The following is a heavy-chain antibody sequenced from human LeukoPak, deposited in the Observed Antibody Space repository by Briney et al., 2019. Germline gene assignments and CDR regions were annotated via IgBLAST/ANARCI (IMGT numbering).Heavy chain of an antibody. CDR2: IKSKTIDGTI. CDR3: TTWVSGTFNI. V-gene: IGHV3-15*01. Sequence: GGSLTLSCAASGFTFSNAWMSWVRQAPGKGLEWVGCIKSKTIDGTIDYAAPVKGRFTISRDDSKNKLYLQMNSLTTEDTAVYYCTTWVSGTFNIWGQGTMVTVSS. D-gene: IGHD6-19*01. J-gene: IGHJ3*02. CDR1: GFTFSNAW.